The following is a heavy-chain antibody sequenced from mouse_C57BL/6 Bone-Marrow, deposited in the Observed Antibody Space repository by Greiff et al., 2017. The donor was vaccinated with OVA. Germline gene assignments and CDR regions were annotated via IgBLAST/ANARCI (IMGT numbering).Heavy chain of an antibody. V-gene: IGHV1-19*01. CDR3: ASITTAFDY. CDR1: GYTFTDYY. CDR2: INPSNGGT. Sequence: EVQLQQSGPVLVKPGASVKMSCKASGYTFTDYYMNWVKQSHGKSLEWIGVINPSNGGTSYNQKFKGKATLTVDKSSSTAYMELNSLTSEDSAVYYCASITTAFDYWGQGTTLTVSS. D-gene: IGHD1-2*01. J-gene: IGHJ2*01.